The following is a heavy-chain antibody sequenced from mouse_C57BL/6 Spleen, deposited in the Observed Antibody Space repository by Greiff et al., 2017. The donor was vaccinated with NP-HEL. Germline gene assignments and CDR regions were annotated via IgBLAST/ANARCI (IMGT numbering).Heavy chain of an antibody. CDR2: ISSGSSTI. V-gene: IGHV5-17*01. CDR1: GFTFSDYG. CDR3: ARSYYYADPYFDV. D-gene: IGHD1-1*01. Sequence: EVQRVESGGGLVKPGGSLKLSCAASGFTFSDYGMHWVRQAPEKGLEWVAYISSGSSTIYYADTVKGRFTISRDNAKNTLFLQMTSLRSEDTAMYYCARSYYYADPYFDVWGTGTTVTVSS. J-gene: IGHJ1*03.